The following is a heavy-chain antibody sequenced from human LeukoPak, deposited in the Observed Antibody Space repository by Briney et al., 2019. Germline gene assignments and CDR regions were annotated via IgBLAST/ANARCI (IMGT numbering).Heavy chain of an antibody. CDR3: ARRALAAAGTDY. D-gene: IGHD6-13*01. CDR1: GGSISSGGYY. CDR2: IYYSGST. J-gene: IGHJ4*02. V-gene: IGHV4-31*03. Sequence: SETLSLTCTVSGGSISSGGYYWSWIRQHPGKGLEWIGYIYYSGSTYYNPSLKSRVTISVDTSKNQFSLKLSSVTAADTAVYYCARRALAAAGTDYWGQGTLVTVSS.